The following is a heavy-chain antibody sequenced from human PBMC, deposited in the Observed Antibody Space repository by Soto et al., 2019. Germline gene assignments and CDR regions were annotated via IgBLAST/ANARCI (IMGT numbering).Heavy chain of an antibody. CDR3: VRGGTRYYFDRSGQES. J-gene: IGHJ4*02. CDR2: INNSSHHA. CDR1: GLTFSDYY. Sequence: QAQLVESGGGLVKPGGSLRLYCATSGLTFSDYYMGWLRQAPGKGLEWVSYINNSSHHADYADSVKGRFAISRDNAKSSLYLERRSLRVDDTAVYYCVRGGTRYYFDRSGQESWGQGVLVTVSS. V-gene: IGHV3-11*06. D-gene: IGHD3-22*01.